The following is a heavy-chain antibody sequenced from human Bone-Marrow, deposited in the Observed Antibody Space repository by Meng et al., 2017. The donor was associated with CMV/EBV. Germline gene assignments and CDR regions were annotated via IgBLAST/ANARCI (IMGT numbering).Heavy chain of an antibody. V-gene: IGHV1-58*01. J-gene: IGHJ4*02. CDR3: AAAALKLVGYRPNQ. CDR1: GFTFTSSA. Sequence: SVKVSCKASGFTFTSSAVQWVRQARGQRLEWIGWIVVGSGNTNYAQKFQERVTITRDMSTGTAYMELSSLRSEDTAVYYCAAAALKLVGYRPNQWGQGTLVTVSS. D-gene: IGHD2-15*01. CDR2: IVVGSGNT.